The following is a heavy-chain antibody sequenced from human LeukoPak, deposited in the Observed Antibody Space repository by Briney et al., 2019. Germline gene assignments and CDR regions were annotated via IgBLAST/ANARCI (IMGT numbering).Heavy chain of an antibody. J-gene: IGHJ6*03. Sequence: GGSLRLSCAATVFNLDDYGMSGVRRAPGKGLEWVSGINWNGGRTGYADSVKGRFTISTDTAKNSLYLQMNSLRAEDTALYHCARVGYSNYYYYMDVWGKGTTVTVSS. CDR3: ARVGYSNYYYYMDV. D-gene: IGHD4-11*01. V-gene: IGHV3-20*01. CDR2: INWNGGRT. CDR1: VFNLDDYG.